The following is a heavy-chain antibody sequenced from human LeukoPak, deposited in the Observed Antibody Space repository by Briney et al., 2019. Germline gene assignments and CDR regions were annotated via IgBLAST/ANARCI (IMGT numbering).Heavy chain of an antibody. CDR3: ARHWYDSSGVYQFDY. J-gene: IGHJ4*02. Sequence: SETLSLTCTVSGASISNYYWSWIRQPPGKGLEWVGYIFYSGSTSFNPSLESRVTISVDTSKNQFSLRLTSVTAADTAVYYCARHWYDSSGVYQFDYWGQGTLVTVSS. CDR2: IFYSGST. CDR1: GASISNYY. D-gene: IGHD3-22*01. V-gene: IGHV4-59*08.